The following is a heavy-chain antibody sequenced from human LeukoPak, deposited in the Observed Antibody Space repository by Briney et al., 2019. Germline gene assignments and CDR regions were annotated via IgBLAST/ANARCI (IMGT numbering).Heavy chain of an antibody. J-gene: IGHJ4*02. CDR3: ARVGVIAAAGTYDY. Sequence: PGGSLRLSCAASGFTFSDYYMTWIRQAPGNGLEWVSYISGSGDTISYADSVRGRFTISRDNAKNSLYLQMNSLRAEDTAVYYCARVGVIAAAGTYDYWGQGTLVTVSS. CDR1: GFTFSDYY. CDR2: ISGSGDTI. V-gene: IGHV3-11*01. D-gene: IGHD6-13*01.